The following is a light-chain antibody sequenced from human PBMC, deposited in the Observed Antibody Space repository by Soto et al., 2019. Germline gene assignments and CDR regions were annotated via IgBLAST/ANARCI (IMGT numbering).Light chain of an antibody. CDR3: QQYNNWLT. Sequence: EIVMTQSPATLSVSPGERATLSCRASQSVSSNLAWYQQKPGQAPRLLIYGASTRATGIPARFSGSGSGTEFTLTISRLKSEAFTVYYCQQYNNWLTFGGGTKVEIK. V-gene: IGKV3-15*01. J-gene: IGKJ4*01. CDR1: QSVSSN. CDR2: GAS.